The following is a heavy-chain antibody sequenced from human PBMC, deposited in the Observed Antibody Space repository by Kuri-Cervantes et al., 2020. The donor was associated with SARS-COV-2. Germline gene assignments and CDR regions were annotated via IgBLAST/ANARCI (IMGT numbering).Heavy chain of an antibody. CDR2: ISSSGSTI. D-gene: IGHD2-2*01. CDR1: GFTFSDYY. J-gene: IGHJ5*02. CDR3: ARANVVVPAAMGFDP. V-gene: IGHV3-11*04. Sequence: GESLKISCAASGFTFSDYYMSWIRQAPGKGLEWVSYISSSGSTIYYADSVKGRFTISRDNAKNSLYLQMNSLRAEDTAVYYCARANVVVPAAMGFDPWGQGTRVTVSS.